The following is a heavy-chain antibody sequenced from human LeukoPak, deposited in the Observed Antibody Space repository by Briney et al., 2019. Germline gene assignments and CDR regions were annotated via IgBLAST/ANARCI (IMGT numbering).Heavy chain of an antibody. D-gene: IGHD6-13*01. J-gene: IGHJ4*02. CDR2: IRYDGSNK. CDR3: AKVMAGGNRIAAAGTLDY. V-gene: IGHV3-30*02. CDR1: GFTFSSYG. Sequence: PGGSLRLSCAASGFTFSSYGMHWVRQAPGKGLEWVAFIRYDGSNKYYADSVKGRFTISRDNSKNTLYLQMNSLRAEDTAVYCCAKVMAGGNRIAAAGTLDYWGQGTLVTVSS.